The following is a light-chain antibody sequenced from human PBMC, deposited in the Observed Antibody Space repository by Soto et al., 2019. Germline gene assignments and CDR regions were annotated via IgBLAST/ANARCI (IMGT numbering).Light chain of an antibody. CDR1: QSVSSN. Sequence: EIVMTQSPATLSVSPGERATLSCRASQSVSSNLAWYQQKPGQAPRLLIYGASTRATGIPARFSGSGSGTEFTLAISSLQSEDFAVYYCQQYNKGPPITFAQGTGLEIK. V-gene: IGKV3D-15*01. CDR2: GAS. J-gene: IGKJ5*01. CDR3: QQYNKGPPIT.